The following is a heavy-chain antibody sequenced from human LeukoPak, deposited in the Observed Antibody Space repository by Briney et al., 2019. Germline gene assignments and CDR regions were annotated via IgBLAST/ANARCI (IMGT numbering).Heavy chain of an antibody. D-gene: IGHD4-17*01. V-gene: IGHV3-7*03. Sequence: GGSLRLSCVVSGFTFSSYWMTWVRQAPGKGLEWVANIKQDGSEKYYVDSVKGRFTISRDNAKNSLYLQMNSLRAEDTAVYYCARDPYGDYETWFDPWGQGTLVTVSS. CDR3: ARDPYGDYETWFDP. J-gene: IGHJ5*02. CDR2: IKQDGSEK. CDR1: GFTFSSYW.